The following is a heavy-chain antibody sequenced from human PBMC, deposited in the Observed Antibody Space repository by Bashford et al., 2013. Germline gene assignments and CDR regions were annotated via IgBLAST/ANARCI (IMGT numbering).Heavy chain of an antibody. D-gene: IGHD5-12*01. Sequence: SVKVSCKASGGTFSSYAISWVRQAPGQGLEWMGGIIPIFGTANYAQKFQGRVTITADESTSTAYMELSSLRSEDTAVYYCARSGLDPYSGYEVYWYFDLVGPGTLVHRLL. V-gene: IGHV1-69*13. CDR3: ARSGLDPYSGYEVYWYFDL. CDR2: IIPIFGTA. CDR1: GGTFSSYA. J-gene: IGHJ2*01.